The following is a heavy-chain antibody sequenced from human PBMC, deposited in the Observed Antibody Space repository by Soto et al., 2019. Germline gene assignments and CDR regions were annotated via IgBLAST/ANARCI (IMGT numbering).Heavy chain of an antibody. D-gene: IGHD3-10*01. Sequence: QITLKESGPPLVKPTQTLTLTCTFSGFSLSTSGVGVGWIRQPPGKALEWLALIYWDDDKRYSPSLKSRLTIPKATSKNQVVPTMTNMDPVDTATYYCAGPPMARNFDYWGQGTLVTVSS. V-gene: IGHV2-5*02. CDR2: IYWDDDK. CDR1: GFSLSTSGVG. CDR3: AGPPMARNFDY. J-gene: IGHJ4*02.